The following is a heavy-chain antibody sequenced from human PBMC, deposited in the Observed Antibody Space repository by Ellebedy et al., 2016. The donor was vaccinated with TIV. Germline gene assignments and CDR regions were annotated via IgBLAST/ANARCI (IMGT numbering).Heavy chain of an antibody. CDR3: VKESNYYYYYGMDV. V-gene: IGHV3-64D*09. CDR1: GFTFSSYA. CDR2: IRSNGGST. J-gene: IGHJ6*02. Sequence: GESLKISCSASGFTFSSYAMHWVRQAPGKGLEYVSGIRSNGGSTYYADSVKGRFTISRDNSKNTLYLQMSSLRPEDTAVYYCVKESNYYYYYGMDVWGQGTTVTVSS.